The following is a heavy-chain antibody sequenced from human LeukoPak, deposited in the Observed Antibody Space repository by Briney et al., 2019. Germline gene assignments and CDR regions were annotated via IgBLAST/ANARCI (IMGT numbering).Heavy chain of an antibody. CDR3: ARDHFDSSGYHYLLGYFEH. J-gene: IGHJ1*01. V-gene: IGHV1-46*01. CDR2: IKRSGGGT. CDR1: GYTFSNYY. D-gene: IGHD3-22*01. Sequence: ASVKVSCKASGYTFSNYYVHWVRQAPGQGLEWMGIIKRSGGGTSYALKFQGRVTLTRDTSTSTAYMELSSLRSEDTAVYYCARDHFDSSGYHYLLGYFEHWGQGTLVTVSS.